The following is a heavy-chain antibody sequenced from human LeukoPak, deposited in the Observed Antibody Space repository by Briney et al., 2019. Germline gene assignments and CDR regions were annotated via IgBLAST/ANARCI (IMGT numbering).Heavy chain of an antibody. CDR3: ARGGITIFGVAFDY. Sequence: EASVKVSCKASGYTFTGYYMHWVRQAPGQGLEWMGRINPNSGGTNYAQKFQGRVTVTRDTSISTAYMELSGLRSDDTAVYYCARGGITIFGVAFDYWGQGTLVTVSS. V-gene: IGHV1-2*06. J-gene: IGHJ4*02. CDR1: GYTFTGYY. D-gene: IGHD3-3*01. CDR2: INPNSGGT.